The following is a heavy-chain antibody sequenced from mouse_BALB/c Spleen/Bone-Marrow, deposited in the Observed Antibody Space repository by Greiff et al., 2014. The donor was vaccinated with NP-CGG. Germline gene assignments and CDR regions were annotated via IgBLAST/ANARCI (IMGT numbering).Heavy chain of an antibody. CDR2: ISCYNGAT. CDR3: ARSGGAYGDDGGYYFDY. Sequence: LVKTGASVKISCKASGYSFTGYYMHWVKQSHGKSLEWIGYISCYNGATSYNQKFKGKATFTVDTSSSTAYMQFNSLTSEDSAVYYCARSGGAYGDDGGYYFDYWGQGTTLTVSS. D-gene: IGHD2-2*01. J-gene: IGHJ2*01. CDR1: GYSFTGYY. V-gene: IGHV1S34*01.